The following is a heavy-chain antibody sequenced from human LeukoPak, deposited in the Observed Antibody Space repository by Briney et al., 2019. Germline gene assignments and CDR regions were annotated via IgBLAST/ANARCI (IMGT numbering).Heavy chain of an antibody. CDR1: GYTFTSYG. CDR2: ISAYNGNT. D-gene: IGHD3-3*01. J-gene: IGHJ4*02. CDR3: ARDHLYDFWSGQYTSPQFDY. Sequence: GASVKVSCKASGYTFTSYGISWVRQAPGQGLEWMGWISAYNGNTNYAQKLQGRVTMTTDTSTSTAYMELRSLRSDDTAVYYCARDHLYDFWSGQYTSPQFDYWGQGTLVTVSS. V-gene: IGHV1-18*01.